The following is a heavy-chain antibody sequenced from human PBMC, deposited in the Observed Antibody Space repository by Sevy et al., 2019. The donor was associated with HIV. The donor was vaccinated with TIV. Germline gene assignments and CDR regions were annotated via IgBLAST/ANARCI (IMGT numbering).Heavy chain of an antibody. CDR1: GYTFTGYY. J-gene: IGHJ5*02. Sequence: ASVKVSCKASGYTFTGYYMHWVRQAPGQGLEWMGRINPNSGGTNYAQKFQGRVTMTSDTSSSTAYMELSRLRSDDTAVYYCAGESATDFWSGNYTGGYWFDPWGQGTLVTVSS. CDR2: INPNSGGT. D-gene: IGHD3-3*01. V-gene: IGHV1-2*06. CDR3: AGESATDFWSGNYTGGYWFDP.